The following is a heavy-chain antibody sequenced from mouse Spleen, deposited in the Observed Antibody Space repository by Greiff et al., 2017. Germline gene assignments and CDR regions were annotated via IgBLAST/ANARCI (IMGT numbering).Heavy chain of an antibody. CDR2: ISSGSSTI. D-gene: IGHD2-3*01. Sequence: EVMLVESGGGLVKPGGSLKLSCAASGFTFSDYGMHWVRQAPEKGLEWVAYISSGSSTIYYADTVKGRFTISRDNAKNTLFLQMTSLRSEDTAMYYCARGLLLAYWGQGTLVTVSA. V-gene: IGHV5-17*01. CDR1: GFTFSDYG. J-gene: IGHJ3*01. CDR3: ARGLLLAY.